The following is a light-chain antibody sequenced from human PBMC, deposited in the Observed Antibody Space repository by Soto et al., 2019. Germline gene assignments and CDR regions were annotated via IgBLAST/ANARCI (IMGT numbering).Light chain of an antibody. CDR3: QSYDRGLSAVV. CDR1: RSDIGAGYR. V-gene: IGLV1-40*01. J-gene: IGLJ2*01. CDR2: DNT. Sequence: QSVLTQPPSVSGAPGQRVTISCTGSRSDIGAGYRVRWYQQVPGAAPKLLIYDNTNRPSGVSARFFGSKSGTSASLAITGLQAEDEADYYCQSYDRGLSAVVFGGGTKVTVL.